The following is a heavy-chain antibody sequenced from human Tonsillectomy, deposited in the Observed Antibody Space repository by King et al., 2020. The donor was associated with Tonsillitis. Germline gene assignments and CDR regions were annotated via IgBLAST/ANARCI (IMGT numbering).Heavy chain of an antibody. Sequence: VQLVESGAEVKKPGSSVKVSCKASGGTFRNYGISWVRQAPGQGLEWMGRIIPLLGRPNYAQKFQGRVTITADKSTSTAYMELSSLRSEDTALYYCATDGNCTTSACQGGYYYYALAVWGQGTTVTVSS. CDR1: GGTFRNYG. CDR2: IIPLLGRP. CDR3: ATDGNCTTSACQGGYYYYALAV. D-gene: IGHD2-8*01. V-gene: IGHV1-69*09. J-gene: IGHJ6*02.